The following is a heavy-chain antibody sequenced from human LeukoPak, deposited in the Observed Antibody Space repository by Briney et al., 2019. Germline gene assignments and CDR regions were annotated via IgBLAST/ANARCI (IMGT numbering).Heavy chain of an antibody. CDR3: ARGSDYYDFWSGLYYYGMDV. CDR1: GGTFSSYA. J-gene: IGHJ6*02. V-gene: IGHV1-69*05. Sequence: SVKVSCKASGGTFSSYAISWVRQAPGQGLEWMGGIIPIFGTANYAQKLQGRVTMTTDTSTSTAYMELRSLRSDDTAVYYCARGSDYYDFWSGLYYYGMDVWGQGTTVTVSS. CDR2: IIPIFGTA. D-gene: IGHD3-3*01.